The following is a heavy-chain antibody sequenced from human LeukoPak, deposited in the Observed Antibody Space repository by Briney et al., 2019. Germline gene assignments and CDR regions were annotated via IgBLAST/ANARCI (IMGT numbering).Heavy chain of an antibody. CDR3: AKRGAVAGLYYFDY. CDR2: ISGSGAIT. J-gene: IGHJ4*02. V-gene: IGHV3-23*01. D-gene: IGHD6-13*01. Sequence: GWSLRLSCAASGFTFSSYAMSWVRQAPGKGLEWVSLISGSGAITYYADSVKGRFTISRDNSKNTLFLHMNSLRAEDTAIYYCAKRGAVAGLYYFDYWGQGTLVTVSS. CDR1: GFTFSSYA.